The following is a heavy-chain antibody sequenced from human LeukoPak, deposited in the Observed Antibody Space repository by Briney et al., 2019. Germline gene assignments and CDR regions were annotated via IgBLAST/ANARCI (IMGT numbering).Heavy chain of an antibody. V-gene: IGHV4-59*11. CDR2: IYYSGST. CDR3: ANLRDY. J-gene: IGHJ4*02. CDR1: GGSISSHY. Sequence: SETLSLTCTVSGGSISSHYWGWIRQPPGKGLEWIGYIYYSGSTNYNPSLKSRVTISVDTSKNQFSLKLSSVTAADTAVYYCANLRDYWGQGTLVTVSS.